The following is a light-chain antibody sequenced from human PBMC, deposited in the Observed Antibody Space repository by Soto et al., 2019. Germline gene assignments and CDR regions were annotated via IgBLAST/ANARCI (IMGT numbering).Light chain of an antibody. V-gene: IGKV1-9*01. CDR1: QGVRSY. CDR2: GAS. J-gene: IGKJ1*01. CDR3: HQVYTYPRT. Sequence: IQLTQSPSSLSASVGDRVTITCRASQGVRSYLAWFQQRPGKAPKLLIFGASTLQNGVPARFSGGGFGTGFTLIITSLQPEDFPTAYCHQVYTYPRTFGQGTKVEIQ.